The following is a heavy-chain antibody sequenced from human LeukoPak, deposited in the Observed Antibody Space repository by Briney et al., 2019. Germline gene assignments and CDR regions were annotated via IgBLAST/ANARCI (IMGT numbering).Heavy chain of an antibody. Sequence: GGSLRLSCAASGFTFDDYAMHWVRQAPGKGLEWVSLISWGGGSTYYADSVKGRFPISRDNSKNSLYLHMNSLRAEDTALYYCAKDRSGNSYGHFDYWGQGTLITVSS. CDR2: ISWGGGST. V-gene: IGHV3-43D*04. CDR3: AKDRSGNSYGHFDY. D-gene: IGHD3-10*01. CDR1: GFTFDDYA. J-gene: IGHJ4*02.